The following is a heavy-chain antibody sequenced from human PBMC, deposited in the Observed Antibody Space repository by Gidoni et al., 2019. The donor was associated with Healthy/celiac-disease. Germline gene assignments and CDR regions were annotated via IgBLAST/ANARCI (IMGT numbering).Heavy chain of an antibody. D-gene: IGHD4-4*01. Sequence: QVQLQQWGAGLLKPSETLSLTCAVYGGSFIGYYWIWIRQPPGKGLEWIGEINHSGSTNYNPSLKSRVTISVDTSKNQFSLKLSSVTAADTAVYYCARSGVTTVAETEYNWFDPWGQGTLVTVSS. V-gene: IGHV4-34*01. CDR2: INHSGST. J-gene: IGHJ5*02. CDR3: ARSGVTTVAETEYNWFDP. CDR1: GGSFIGYY.